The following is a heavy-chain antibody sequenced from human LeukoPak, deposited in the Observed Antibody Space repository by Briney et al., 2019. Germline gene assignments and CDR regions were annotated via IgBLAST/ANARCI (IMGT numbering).Heavy chain of an antibody. CDR2: ISGSGGST. J-gene: IGHJ4*02. CDR3: AREVLPYYDILTGCDY. Sequence: GGSLRLSCAASGFTFSSYAMSWVRQAPGKGLEWVSAISGSGGSTYYADSVKGRFTISRDNSKNTLYLQMNSLRAEDTAVYYCAREVLPYYDILTGCDYWGQGTLVTVSS. V-gene: IGHV3-23*01. CDR1: GFTFSSYA. D-gene: IGHD3-9*01.